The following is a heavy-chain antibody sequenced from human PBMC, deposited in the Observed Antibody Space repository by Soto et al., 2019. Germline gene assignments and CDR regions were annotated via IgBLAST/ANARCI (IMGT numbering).Heavy chain of an antibody. CDR1: GGSISSSSYY. CDR3: ATVGDSGSYYGY. J-gene: IGHJ4*02. D-gene: IGHD1-26*01. CDR2: IDYSGST. V-gene: IGHV4-39*01. Sequence: SETLSLTCTVSGGSISSSSYYWGWIRQPPGKGLEWIGSIDYSGSTYYNPSLKSRVTISVDTSKNQFSLKLSSVTAADTAVYYCATVGDSGSYYGYWGQGTLVTVSS.